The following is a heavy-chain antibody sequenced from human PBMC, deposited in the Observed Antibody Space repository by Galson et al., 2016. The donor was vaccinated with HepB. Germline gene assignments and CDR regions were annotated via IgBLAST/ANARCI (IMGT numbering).Heavy chain of an antibody. V-gene: IGHV3-11*01. Sequence: SLRLSCAASGFTFSDYYMTWIRQAPGKGLEWVSYISSSGNVIYYADSVKGRFTISRDNAENSLYLQMNSLRAEDTAVYYCASRRYTGRGGYSSSWLREYWGQGTPVTVSS. CDR1: GFTFSDYY. D-gene: IGHD6-13*01. CDR2: ISSSGNVI. J-gene: IGHJ4*02. CDR3: ASRRYTGRGGYSSSWLREY.